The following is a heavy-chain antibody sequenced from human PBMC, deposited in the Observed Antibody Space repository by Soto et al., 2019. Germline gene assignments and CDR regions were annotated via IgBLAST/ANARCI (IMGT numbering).Heavy chain of an antibody. CDR1: GYSISSGYY. CDR3: ARGVVVVPAARSLTFDY. Sequence: SETLSLTCAVSGYSISSGYYWGWIRQPPGKGLEWIGSIYHSGSTYYNPSLKSRVTISVDTSKNQFSLKLSSVTAADTAVYYCARGVVVVPAARSLTFDYWGRGTLVTVYS. D-gene: IGHD2-2*01. CDR2: IYHSGST. J-gene: IGHJ4*02. V-gene: IGHV4-38-2*01.